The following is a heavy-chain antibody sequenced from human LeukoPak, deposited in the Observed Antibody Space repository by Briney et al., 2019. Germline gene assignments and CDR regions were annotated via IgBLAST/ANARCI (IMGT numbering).Heavy chain of an antibody. CDR3: ARRGRGEAAVSGLDP. CDR1: GGSISSAGYY. V-gene: IGHV4-39*01. CDR2: ISYSGSP. J-gene: IGHJ5*02. Sequence: SETLSLTCTVSGGSISSAGYYWDWIRQPPGKGLEWIGDISYSGSPNYNPSLRSRATISLDTSKNQVSLKLSSISAADTAVYYCARRGRGEAAVSGLDPWGQGILVTVSS. D-gene: IGHD3-10*01.